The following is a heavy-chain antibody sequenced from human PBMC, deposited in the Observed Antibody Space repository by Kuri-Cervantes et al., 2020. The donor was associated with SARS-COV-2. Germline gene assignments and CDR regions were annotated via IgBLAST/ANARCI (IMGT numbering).Heavy chain of an antibody. CDR3: AKALRIVVVPAALGFDYYYGMDV. CDR1: GFTFSSYS. V-gene: IGHV3-48*01. Sequence: LSLTCAASGFTFSSYSMNWVRQAPGKGLEWVSYISSSSSTIYYADSVKGRFTISRDNAKNSLYLQMNSLRAEDTAVYYCAKALRIVVVPAALGFDYYYGMDVWGQGTTVTVSS. J-gene: IGHJ6*02. D-gene: IGHD2-2*01. CDR2: ISSSSSTI.